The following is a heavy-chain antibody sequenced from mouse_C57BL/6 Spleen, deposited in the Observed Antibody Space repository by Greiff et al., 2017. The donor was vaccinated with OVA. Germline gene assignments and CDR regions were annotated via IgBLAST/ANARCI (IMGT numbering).Heavy chain of an antibody. Sequence: VQLQQSGPELVKPGASVTISCKASGYTFTDYYMNWVKQSHGKSLEWIGDINPNNGGTSYNQKFKGNATLTVDKSSSTAYLELRSLTTEDSAVYYCARSAITTVVATEDFDVWGTGTTVTVSS. V-gene: IGHV1-26*01. J-gene: IGHJ1*03. CDR1: GYTFTDYY. CDR2: INPNNGGT. D-gene: IGHD1-1*01. CDR3: ARSAITTVVATEDFDV.